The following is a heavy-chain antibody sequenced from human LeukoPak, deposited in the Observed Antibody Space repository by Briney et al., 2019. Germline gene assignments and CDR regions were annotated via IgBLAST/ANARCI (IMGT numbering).Heavy chain of an antibody. CDR2: TYYRSKWHN. CDR1: GDSVSSNTAA. CDR3: ARRLSGYYYYFDY. D-gene: IGHD3-22*01. Sequence: SQTLSLTCAISGDSVSSNTAAWNWIRQSPSGGLEWLGRTYYRSKWHNDYAASVKGRITINPDTSKNQFSLQLNSVTPEDAAVYYCARRLSGYYYYFDYWGQGTLVTVSS. J-gene: IGHJ4*02. V-gene: IGHV6-1*01.